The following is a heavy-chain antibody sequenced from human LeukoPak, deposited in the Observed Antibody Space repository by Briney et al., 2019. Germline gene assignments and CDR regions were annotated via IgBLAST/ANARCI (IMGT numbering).Heavy chain of an antibody. CDR2: IYYSGST. V-gene: IGHV4-59*01. Sequence: SETLSFTCTVSGGSISSYYWSWIRQPPGKGLEWIGYIYYSGSTNYNPSLKSRVTISVDTSKNQFSLKLSSVTAADTAVYYCARGATPPEFDYWGQGTLVTVSS. CDR1: GGSISSYY. D-gene: IGHD1-26*01. CDR3: ARGATPPEFDY. J-gene: IGHJ4*02.